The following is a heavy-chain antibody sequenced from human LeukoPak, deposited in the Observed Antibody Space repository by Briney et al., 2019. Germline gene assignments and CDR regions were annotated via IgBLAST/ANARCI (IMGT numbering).Heavy chain of an antibody. J-gene: IGHJ4*02. V-gene: IGHV1-2*02. CDR2: INPNSGGT. D-gene: IGHD2-2*01. CDR1: GYTFTGYY. CDR3: ARVSRKTTSSFDY. Sequence: ASVKVSCKASGYTFTGYYMHWVRQALGQGLEWMGWINPNSGGTNYAQKFQGRVTMTRDTSISTAYMELSRLRSDDTAVYYCARVSRKTTSSFDYWGQGTLVTVSS.